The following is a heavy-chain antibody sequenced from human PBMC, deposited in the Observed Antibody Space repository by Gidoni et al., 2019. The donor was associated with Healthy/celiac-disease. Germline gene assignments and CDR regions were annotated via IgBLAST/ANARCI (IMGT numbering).Heavy chain of an antibody. CDR1: GFTFSSYG. Sequence: QVQLVESGGGVVQPGRSLRLSCAASGFTFSSYGMHWVRQAHGKGLEWVAVISYDGSNKYYADSVKGRFTISRDKSKNTLYLQMNSLRAEDTAVYYCAKVTRTTVTTSPLQYWGQGTLVTVSS. D-gene: IGHD4-17*01. J-gene: IGHJ4*02. CDR2: ISYDGSNK. V-gene: IGHV3-30*18. CDR3: AKVTRTTVTTSPLQY.